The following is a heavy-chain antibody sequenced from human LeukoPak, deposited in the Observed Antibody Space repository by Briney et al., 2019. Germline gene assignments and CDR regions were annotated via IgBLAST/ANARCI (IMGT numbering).Heavy chain of an antibody. D-gene: IGHD6-13*01. V-gene: IGHV3-21*04. Sequence: PGGSLRLSCAASGFTFSSYSMNWVRQAPGKGLEWVSSISSSSSYIYYADSVKGRFTISRDNAKNSLYLQMNSLRAEDTAVYYCATQAGDSWFDPWGQGTLVTVSS. CDR2: ISSSSSYI. CDR1: GFTFSSYS. CDR3: ATQAGDSWFDP. J-gene: IGHJ5*02.